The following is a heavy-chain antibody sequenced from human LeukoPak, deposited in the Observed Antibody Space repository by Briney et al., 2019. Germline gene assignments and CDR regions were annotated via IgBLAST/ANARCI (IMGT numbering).Heavy chain of an antibody. Sequence: PSQTLSLICTVSGGSLGGGSYYWNWIRQSAGKGLEWIGRIYTGGSSNYNPSLKTRVTISVDKSKNQLSLKLSSVTAADTAVYYCAWTYYDFWSGPGWGQGTLVTVSS. D-gene: IGHD3-3*01. CDR2: IYTGGSS. CDR1: GGSLGGGSYY. J-gene: IGHJ4*02. CDR3: AWTYYDFWSGPG. V-gene: IGHV4-61*02.